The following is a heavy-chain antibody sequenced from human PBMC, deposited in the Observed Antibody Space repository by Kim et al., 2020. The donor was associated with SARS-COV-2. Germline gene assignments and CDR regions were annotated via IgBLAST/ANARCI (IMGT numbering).Heavy chain of an antibody. CDR1: GFTFSSYG. Sequence: GGSLRLSCAASGFTFSSYGMHWVRQAPGKGLEWVAVISYDGSNKYYADSVKGRFTISRDNSKNTLYLQMNSLRAEDTAVYYCAKAIDYYDSSGYRDYYYYYGMDVWGQGTTVTVSS. CDR3: AKAIDYYDSSGYRDYYYYYGMDV. V-gene: IGHV3-30*18. J-gene: IGHJ6*02. CDR2: ISYDGSNK. D-gene: IGHD3-22*01.